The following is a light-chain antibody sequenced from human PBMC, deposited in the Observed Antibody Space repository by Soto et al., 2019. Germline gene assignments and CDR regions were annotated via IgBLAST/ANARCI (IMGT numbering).Light chain of an antibody. CDR3: QQYGSSPLIT. V-gene: IGKV3-20*01. CDR1: QSVSSY. CDR2: GAS. J-gene: IGKJ5*01. Sequence: EIVLTQSPATLSLSPGERATLSCRASQSVSSYLAWYQQKPGQAPRLLIYGASSRATGIPDRFSGSGSGTDFTLTISRLEPEDFAVYYCQQYGSSPLITFGRGTRLEIK.